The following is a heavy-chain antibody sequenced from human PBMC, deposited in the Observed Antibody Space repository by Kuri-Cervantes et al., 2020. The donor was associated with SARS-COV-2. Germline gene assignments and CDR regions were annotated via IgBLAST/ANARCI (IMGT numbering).Heavy chain of an antibody. CDR3: ARDGTHVYDYVWASYRWAEY. V-gene: IGHV1-69*10. Sequence: SVKVSCKASGYTFTSYGISWLRQATGQGLKGMGGVIPILGIENYAQKFQGRVPITTDKSTSTAYMELSSLRSEDTAVYYCARDGTHVYDYVWASYRWAEYWGQGTLATVSS. CDR2: VIPILGIE. J-gene: IGHJ4*02. CDR1: GYTFTSYG. D-gene: IGHD3-16*02.